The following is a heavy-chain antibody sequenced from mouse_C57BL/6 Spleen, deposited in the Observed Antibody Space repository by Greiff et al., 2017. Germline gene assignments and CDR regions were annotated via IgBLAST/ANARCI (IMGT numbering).Heavy chain of an antibody. CDR3: ARIGSSFDWYFDV. CDR1: GYTFTGYW. J-gene: IGHJ1*03. Sequence: QVQLKESGAELMKPGASVKLSCKATGYTFTGYWIAWVKQRPGHGLEWIGEILPGSGSTNYNEKFTGKATFTADTSSNTAYMQLSSLTTGDSAIYYCARIGSSFDWYFDVWGTGTTVTVSS. CDR2: ILPGSGST. V-gene: IGHV1-9*01. D-gene: IGHD1-1*01.